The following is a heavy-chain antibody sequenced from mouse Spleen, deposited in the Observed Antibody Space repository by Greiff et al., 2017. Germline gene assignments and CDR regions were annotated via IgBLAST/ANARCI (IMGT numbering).Heavy chain of an antibody. V-gene: IGHV1-64*01. CDR2: IHPNSGST. J-gene: IGHJ2*01. CDR3: EREATVVANYFDY. D-gene: IGHD1-1*01. Sequence: QVQLQQPGAELVKPGASVKLSCKASGYTFTSYWMHWVKQRPGQGLEWIGMIHPNSGSTNYNEKFKSKATLTVDKSSSTAYMQLSSLTSEDSAVYYCEREATVVANYFDYWGQGTTLTVSS. CDR1: GYTFTSYW.